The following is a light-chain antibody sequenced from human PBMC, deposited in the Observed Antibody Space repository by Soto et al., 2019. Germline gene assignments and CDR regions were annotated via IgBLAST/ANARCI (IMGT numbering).Light chain of an antibody. V-gene: IGLV2-23*01. Sequence: QSALTQPASVSGSPGQSITISCTGTSSDVGSYNLVSWYQQHPVKAPKLMIYEGSKRPSGVSNRFSGSKSGNTASLTISGLQAEDSDDYSCCSYAGSSTWVFGGGTQLTVL. CDR1: SSDVGSYNL. J-gene: IGLJ3*02. CDR3: CSYAGSSTWV. CDR2: EGS.